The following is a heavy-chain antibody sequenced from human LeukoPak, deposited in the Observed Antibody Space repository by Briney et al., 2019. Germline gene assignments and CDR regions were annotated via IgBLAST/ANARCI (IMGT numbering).Heavy chain of an antibody. CDR1: GFSLSTSGMC. J-gene: IGHJ3*02. CDR3: ARMGSYYDSSGYRFPTDAFDI. CDR2: IAWDDDK. D-gene: IGHD3-22*01. Sequence: SGPELVKPTQTLTLTCTFSGFSLSTSGMCVSWIRQPPGKALVWLARIAWDDDKYYSTSLKTRLTISKDTSKNRVVLTMTNMDPVDTATYYCARMGSYYDSSGYRFPTDAFDIWGQGTMVTVSS. V-gene: IGHV2-70*11.